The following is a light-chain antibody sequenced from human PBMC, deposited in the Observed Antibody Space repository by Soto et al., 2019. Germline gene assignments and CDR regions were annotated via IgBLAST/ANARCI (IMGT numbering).Light chain of an antibody. CDR3: QHSYNTPSSWT. J-gene: IGKJ1*01. V-gene: IGKV1-39*01. CDR1: QSIGFF. Sequence: DIQMTQSPSSLSASVGDRVTITCRASQSIGFFLNRYQQKPGKALKLLIYFSSNLQSGVPSRFSTSGTGTDFTLTMISLHPEAYGTYYWQHSYNTPSSWTFCQGTMVEIE. CDR2: FSS.